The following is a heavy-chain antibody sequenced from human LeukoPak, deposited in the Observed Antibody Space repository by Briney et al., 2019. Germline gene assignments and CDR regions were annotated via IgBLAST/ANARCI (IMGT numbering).Heavy chain of an antibody. Sequence: GGPLRLSCAASGFTFSSYGMHWVRQAPGKGLEWVAVISYDGSNKYYADSVKGRFTISRDNSKNTLYLQMNSLRAEDTAVYYCAKDLSSSSSLDYWGQGTLVTVSS. CDR3: AKDLSSSSSLDY. V-gene: IGHV3-30*18. CDR1: GFTFSSYG. J-gene: IGHJ4*02. D-gene: IGHD6-6*01. CDR2: ISYDGSNK.